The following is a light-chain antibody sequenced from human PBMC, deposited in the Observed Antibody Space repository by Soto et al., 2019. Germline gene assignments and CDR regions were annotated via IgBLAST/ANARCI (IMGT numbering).Light chain of an antibody. CDR1: QGVMNS. CDR2: SIS. J-gene: IGKJ2*01. CDR3: QQLYTYPHT. V-gene: IGKV1-9*01. Sequence: IQVTQSPSILSASVGDRVTITCRTSQGVMNSFAWYQQKSGKAPRLLIYSISSFKSGVPSRFSGSGSGAEFTLTISGLHPEDFATYFCQQLYTYPHTFGLGTQLQI.